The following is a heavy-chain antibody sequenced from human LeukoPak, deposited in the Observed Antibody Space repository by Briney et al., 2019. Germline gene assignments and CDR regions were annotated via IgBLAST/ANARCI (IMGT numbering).Heavy chain of an antibody. Sequence: PGGSLRLSCAASGLTFSDYYMSWIRQAPGKGLEWNSYISNNGTSIYYTDSVKGRFTISRDNAKNSLYLQMTSLRAEDTAVYYCASWYNWNPFDYWGQGTLVTVSS. J-gene: IGHJ4*02. CDR3: ASWYNWNPFDY. D-gene: IGHD1-1*01. V-gene: IGHV3-11*04. CDR1: GLTFSDYY. CDR2: ISNNGTSI.